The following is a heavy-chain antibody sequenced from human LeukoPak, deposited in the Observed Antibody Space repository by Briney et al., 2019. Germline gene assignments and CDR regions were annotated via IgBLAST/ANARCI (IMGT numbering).Heavy chain of an antibody. D-gene: IGHD3-16*01. CDR2: ISYDGSNK. V-gene: IGHV3-30*04. J-gene: IGHJ4*02. CDR1: GFTFSSYA. CDR3: ARVGKMSDYVNFVY. Sequence: GGSLRLSCAASGFTFSSYAMHRVRQAPGKGLEWVAVISYDGSNKYYADSVKGRFTISRDNSKNTLYLQMNSVRAEDTAVYYCARVGKMSDYVNFVYWGQGTLVTVSS.